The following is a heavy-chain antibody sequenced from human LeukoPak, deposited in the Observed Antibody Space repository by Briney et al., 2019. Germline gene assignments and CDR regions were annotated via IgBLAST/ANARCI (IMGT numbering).Heavy chain of an antibody. CDR2: ISWNSGSI. J-gene: IGHJ4*02. CDR1: GFTFDDYA. Sequence: GGSLRLSCAASGFTFDDYAMHWVRQAPGKGLEWVSGISWNSGSIGYADSVKGRFTISRDSAKNSLYLQMNSLRAEDTALYYCAKATYYYDSSGYYYFDYWGQGTLVTVSS. CDR3: AKATYYYDSSGYYYFDY. D-gene: IGHD3-22*01. V-gene: IGHV3-9*01.